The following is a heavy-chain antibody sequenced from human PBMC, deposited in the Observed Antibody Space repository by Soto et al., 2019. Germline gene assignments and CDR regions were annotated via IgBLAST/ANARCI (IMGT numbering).Heavy chain of an antibody. J-gene: IGHJ6*02. CDR2: ISPYSGGT. CDR3: GRGSANTIFGVPSFFSESLDV. D-gene: IGHD3-3*01. V-gene: IGHV1-2*02. CDR1: GYTFTHYY. Sequence: VQLVQSGAEVKKPGASVKVSCKPSGYTFTHYYLHWVRQAPGQGLEWRGCISPYSGGTNAAQKFQGRVTMSSNTYLSMVYMELNRLSSDDTAIYFCGRGSANTIFGVPSFFSESLDVWGQGTTVIVSS.